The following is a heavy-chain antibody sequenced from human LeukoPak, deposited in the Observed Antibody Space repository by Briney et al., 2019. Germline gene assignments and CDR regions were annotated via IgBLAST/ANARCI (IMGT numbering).Heavy chain of an antibody. CDR2: ISGSGGST. J-gene: IGHJ4*02. CDR3: IVVVVAATLDY. V-gene: IGHV3-23*01. Sequence: GGSLRLSCAASGFTFSSYAMTWVRQAPGKGLEWVSAISGSGGSTYYADSVKGRFTISRDNSKNTLYLQMNSLRAEDTAVYYCIVVVVAATLDYWGQGTLVTVSS. CDR1: GFTFSSYA. D-gene: IGHD2-15*01.